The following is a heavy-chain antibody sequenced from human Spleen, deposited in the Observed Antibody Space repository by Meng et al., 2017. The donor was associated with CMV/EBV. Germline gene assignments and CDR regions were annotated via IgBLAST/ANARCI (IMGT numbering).Heavy chain of an antibody. CDR1: GGSTSSYY. CDR2: IYTSGST. V-gene: IGHV4-4*07. Sequence: VQLQEPGPGLVKPSQTLSPTCTVAGGSTSSYYWSWIRQPAGKGLEWIGRIYTSGSTNYNPSLKSRVTMSVDTSKNQFSLKLSSVTAADTAVYYCARTAGYYGSGSYWGYWGQGTLVTVSS. CDR3: ARTAGYYGSGSYWGY. J-gene: IGHJ4*02. D-gene: IGHD3-10*01.